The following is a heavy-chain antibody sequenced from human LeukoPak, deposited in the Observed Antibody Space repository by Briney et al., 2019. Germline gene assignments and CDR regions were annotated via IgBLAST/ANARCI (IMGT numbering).Heavy chain of an antibody. J-gene: IGHJ6*02. D-gene: IGHD2-15*01. CDR2: IYYSGST. CDR1: GGSISSYY. V-gene: IGHV4-59*01. Sequence: SETLSLTCTVSGGSISSYYWSWIRQPPGKGLEWIGYIYYSGSTNYNPSLKSRVTISVDTSKNQFSLKLSSVTAADTAVYYCAREPPLVGSFPYGMDVWGQGTTVTVSS. CDR3: AREPPLVGSFPYGMDV.